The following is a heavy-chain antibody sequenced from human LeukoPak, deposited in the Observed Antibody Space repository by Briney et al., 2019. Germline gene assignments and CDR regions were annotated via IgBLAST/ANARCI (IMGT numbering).Heavy chain of an antibody. Sequence: SETLSLTCDVYGGSFSGYKWNWIRQPPGKGLEWIGEINHSGSTNYNPSLKSRVTISVDTSKNQFSLKLSSVTAADTAVYYCARGWGVGYYYMDVWGKGTTVTASS. J-gene: IGHJ6*03. CDR3: ARGWGVGYYYMDV. CDR2: INHSGST. CDR1: GGSFSGYK. D-gene: IGHD7-27*01. V-gene: IGHV4-34*01.